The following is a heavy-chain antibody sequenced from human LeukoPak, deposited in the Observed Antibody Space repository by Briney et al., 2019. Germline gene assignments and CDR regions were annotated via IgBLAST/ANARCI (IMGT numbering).Heavy chain of an antibody. CDR3: ARVTVLYSSAGHYYYMDV. CDR1: GYTFTSYD. Sequence: GASVKVSCKASGYTFTSYDINWVRQATGQGLEWMGWMNPNSGNTGYAQKFQGRVTITRNTSISTAYMELSSLRSEDTAVYYCARVTVLYSSAGHYYYMDVWGKGTTVTVSS. J-gene: IGHJ6*03. V-gene: IGHV1-8*03. D-gene: IGHD6-19*01. CDR2: MNPNSGNT.